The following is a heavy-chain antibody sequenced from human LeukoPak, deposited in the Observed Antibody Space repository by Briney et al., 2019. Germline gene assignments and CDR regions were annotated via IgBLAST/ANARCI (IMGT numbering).Heavy chain of an antibody. D-gene: IGHD5-18*01. CDR3: ARSHVDTENFDY. V-gene: IGHV1-18*01. CDR2: ISAYNGNT. J-gene: IGHJ4*02. CDR1: GYTFTYYA. Sequence: ASVKVSCKASGYTFTYYAMHWVRQAPGQRLEWMGWISAYNGNTNYAQKLQGRVTMTTDTSTSTAYMELRSLRSDDTAVYYCARSHVDTENFDYWGQGTLVTVSS.